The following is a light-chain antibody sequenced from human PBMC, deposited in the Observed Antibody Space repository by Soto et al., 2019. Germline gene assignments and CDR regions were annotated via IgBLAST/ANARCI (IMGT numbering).Light chain of an antibody. CDR1: QSISSTF. CDR3: QQYESSWT. Sequence: EIVLTQSPGTLSLSPGEGATLSCRASQSISSTFLAWYQHKPGQAPRVLIYGASRRAAGIPDRFSGSGSGTDFTLPISRLEPEDFAVYYCQQYESSWTFGQGTKVEMK. CDR2: GAS. V-gene: IGKV3-20*01. J-gene: IGKJ1*01.